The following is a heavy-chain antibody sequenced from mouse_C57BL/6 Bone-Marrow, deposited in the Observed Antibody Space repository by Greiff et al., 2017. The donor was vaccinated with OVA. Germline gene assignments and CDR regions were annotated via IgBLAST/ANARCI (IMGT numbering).Heavy chain of an antibody. CDR3: ARPGYYGSQFAY. CDR2: IYPGDGDT. J-gene: IGHJ3*01. Sequence: QVQLQQSGAELVKPGASVKISCKASGYASSSYWMNWVKQRPGKGLEWIGQIYPGDGDTNYNGKFKGKATLTADKSSSTAYMQLSSLTSEDSAVYFCARPGYYGSQFAYWGQGTLVTVSA. D-gene: IGHD1-1*01. V-gene: IGHV1-80*01. CDR1: GYASSSYW.